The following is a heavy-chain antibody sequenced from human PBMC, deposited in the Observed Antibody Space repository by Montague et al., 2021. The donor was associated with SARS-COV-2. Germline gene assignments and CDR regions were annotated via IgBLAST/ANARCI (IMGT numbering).Heavy chain of an antibody. D-gene: IGHD2-15*01. CDR1: GGSFNSGAYF. CDR3: ARGVIAAPGYFDY. Sequence: TLSLTCTVSGGSFNSGAYFWSWIRQHPEKGLDWIAYIYYSGNTYYNPSLKSRVALSVDTSKKQFSLNLTSVTAADTATYYCARGVIAAPGYFDYWGQGTLVTGSP. CDR2: IYYSGNT. V-gene: IGHV4-31*03. J-gene: IGHJ4*02.